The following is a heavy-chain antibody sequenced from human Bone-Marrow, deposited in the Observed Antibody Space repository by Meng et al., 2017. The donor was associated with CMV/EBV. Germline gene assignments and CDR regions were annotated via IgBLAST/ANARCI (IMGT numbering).Heavy chain of an antibody. CDR3: ARANYAQTFDY. J-gene: IGHJ4*02. Sequence: SCAASGFTFSSYAMHWVRQAPGKGLECVAVISYDGSNQYYADSVKGRFTISRDNSKNTLYLQMNSLRAEDTAVYYCARANYAQTFDYWGQGTLVTVSS. CDR2: ISYDGSNQ. D-gene: IGHD2-2*01. V-gene: IGHV3-30-3*01. CDR1: GFTFSSYA.